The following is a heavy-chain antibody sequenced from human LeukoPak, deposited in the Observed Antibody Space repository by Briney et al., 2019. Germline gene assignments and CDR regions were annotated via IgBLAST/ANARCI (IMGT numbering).Heavy chain of an antibody. J-gene: IGHJ4*02. D-gene: IGHD3-3*01. CDR2: ISYDGSNK. V-gene: IGHV3-30*18. CDR1: GFTFSSYW. Sequence: GGSLRLSCAASGFTFSSYWMSWVRQAPGKGLEWVAVISYDGSNKYYADSVKGRFTISRDNSKNTLYLQMNSLRAEDTAVYYCAKPSNLYDFWSGYAWGQGTLVTVSS. CDR3: AKPSNLYDFWSGYA.